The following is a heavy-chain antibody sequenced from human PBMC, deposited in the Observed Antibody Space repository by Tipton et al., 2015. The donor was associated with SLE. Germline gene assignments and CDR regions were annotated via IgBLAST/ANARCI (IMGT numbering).Heavy chain of an antibody. CDR1: GGSFSGYY. V-gene: IGHV4-34*01. CDR3: AGTYCGDCVWFDP. D-gene: IGHD4-17*01. J-gene: IGHJ5*02. Sequence: LRLSCAVYGGSFSGYYWSWIRQPPGKGLEWIGEINHSGSTNYNPSLKSRVTISVDTSKNQFSLKLSSVTAADTAVYYCAGTYCGDCVWFDPWGQGILVTVSS. CDR2: INHSGST.